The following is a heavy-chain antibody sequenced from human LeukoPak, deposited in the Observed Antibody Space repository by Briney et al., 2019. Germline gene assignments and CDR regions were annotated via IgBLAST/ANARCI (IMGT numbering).Heavy chain of an antibody. V-gene: IGHV6-1*01. CDR1: GDSVSSKNAS. CDR3: AREGVGVTMAH. J-gene: IGHJ4*02. Sequence: SQTLSLTCAISGDSVSSKNASWHWIRQSPARGLEGLGRTYYMSKVYNFYAVSLNGRKTINEDTSKTQFSLQLNSVTPEAPAVYYCAREGVGVTMAHWGQGTLVTVSS. CDR2: TYYMSKVYN. D-gene: IGHD1-26*01.